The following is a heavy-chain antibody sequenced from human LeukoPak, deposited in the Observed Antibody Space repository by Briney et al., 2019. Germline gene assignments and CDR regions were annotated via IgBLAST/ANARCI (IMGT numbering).Heavy chain of an antibody. Sequence: SVKVSCKASGGTFSGYAISWVRQAPGQGLEWMGGIIPIFGTANYAQKFQGRVTITADKSTSTAYMELSSLRSEDTAVYYCASTNDCSGGSCYSAAWGQGTLVTVSS. D-gene: IGHD2-15*01. J-gene: IGHJ5*02. CDR3: ASTNDCSGGSCYSAA. V-gene: IGHV1-69*06. CDR2: IIPIFGTA. CDR1: GGTFSGYA.